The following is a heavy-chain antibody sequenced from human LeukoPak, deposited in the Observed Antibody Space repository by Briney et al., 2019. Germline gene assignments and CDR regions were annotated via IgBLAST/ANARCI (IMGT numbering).Heavy chain of an antibody. CDR2: ISWNSGSL. CDR3: AKDRGSGWYGIDH. CDR1: GFTFDDYA. V-gene: IGHV3-9*01. D-gene: IGHD6-19*01. J-gene: IGHJ4*02. Sequence: AGRSLRLSCAASGFTFDDYAMHWVRQAPGKGLEWVSGISWNSGSLAYADSVKGRFTISRDNARNSLYLQMNSLRTEDTALYYCAKDRGSGWYGIDHWGQGTLVTVSS.